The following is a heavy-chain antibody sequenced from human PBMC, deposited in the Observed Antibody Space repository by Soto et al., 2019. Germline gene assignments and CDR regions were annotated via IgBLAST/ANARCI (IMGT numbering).Heavy chain of an antibody. J-gene: IGHJ4*02. CDR1: GGSISSGGYY. CDR2: ICYSGST. V-gene: IGHV4-31*03. CDR3: ARLDTAMVRLADY. Sequence: QVQLQESGPGLVKPSQTLSLTCTVSGGSISSGGYYWSWIRQHPGKGLEWIGYICYSGSTYYNPSLKSRVTISVDTSKNQFSLKLSSVTAADTAVYYCARLDTAMVRLADYWGQGTLVTVSS. D-gene: IGHD5-18*01.